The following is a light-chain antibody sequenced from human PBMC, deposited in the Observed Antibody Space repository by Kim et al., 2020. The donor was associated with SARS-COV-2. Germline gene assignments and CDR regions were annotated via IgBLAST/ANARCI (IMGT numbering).Light chain of an antibody. CDR2: GKN. CDR3: NSRDTSGDWS. Sequence: SSELTQDPAVSVALGQTVRITCQGDSLRNYFATWYQQKPGQAPVLVIYGKNNRPSGIPDRFSGSSSENTASLTIAGTQAEDEADYYCNSRDTSGDWSFGG. CDR1: SLRNYF. J-gene: IGLJ2*01. V-gene: IGLV3-19*01.